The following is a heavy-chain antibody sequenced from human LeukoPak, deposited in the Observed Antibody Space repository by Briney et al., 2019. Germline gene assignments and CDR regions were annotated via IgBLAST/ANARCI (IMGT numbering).Heavy chain of an antibody. J-gene: IGHJ4*02. CDR3: ARYRFDSSGYPDY. Sequence: GGSLRLSCAASGFSFTTYWMGWVRQAPGKGLEWVANINQDESSQYYVDAVRGRFTISRDNAKNSLYLQMNSLRAEDTAVYYCARYRFDSSGYPDYWGQGTLVTVSS. D-gene: IGHD3-22*01. V-gene: IGHV3-7*01. CDR2: INQDESSQ. CDR1: GFSFTTYW.